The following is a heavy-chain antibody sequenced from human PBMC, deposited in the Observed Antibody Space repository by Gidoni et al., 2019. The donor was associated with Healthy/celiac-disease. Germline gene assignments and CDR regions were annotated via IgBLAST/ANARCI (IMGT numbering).Heavy chain of an antibody. CDR2: IWYDGSNK. J-gene: IGHJ1*01. V-gene: IGHV3-33*01. Sequence: QVQLVESGGGVVQPGRSLRLSCAASGFTFSSYGLHWSRQAPGKGLEWVAVIWYDGSNKYYADSVKGRFTISRDNSKNTLYLQMNSLRAEDTAVYYCARAAIAYCGGDCYILAEYFQHWGQGTLVTVSS. D-gene: IGHD2-21*02. CDR3: ARAAIAYCGGDCYILAEYFQH. CDR1: GFTFSSYG.